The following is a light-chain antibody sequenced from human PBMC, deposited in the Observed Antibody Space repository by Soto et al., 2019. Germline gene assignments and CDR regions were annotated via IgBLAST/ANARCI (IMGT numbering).Light chain of an antibody. J-gene: IGKJ2*01. CDR3: QQYNNWPPRYT. CDR1: QSVSSN. CDR2: GAS. Sequence: EIVMTQSPATLSVSPGERATLSCRASQSVSSNLDWYQQKPGQAPRLLIYGASTRATGIPARFSGSGSGTEFTLTISSLQSEDFAVYYGQQYNNWPPRYTFGQGTKLEIK. V-gene: IGKV3-15*01.